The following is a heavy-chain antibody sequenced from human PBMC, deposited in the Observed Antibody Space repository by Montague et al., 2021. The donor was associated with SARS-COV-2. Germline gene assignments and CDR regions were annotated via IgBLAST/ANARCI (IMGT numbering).Heavy chain of an antibody. CDR1: GFTFSSYD. CDR3: AREYSAPRWFGEYNRYGMDV. V-gene: IGHV3-33*08. CDR2: IWYDGSNQ. J-gene: IGHJ6*02. D-gene: IGHD3-10*01. Sequence: SLRLSCAASGFTFSSYDMHRVRQAPGKGLEWVAVIWYDGSNQYYGDSVKGRFTISRDNSKNTLYLQMNSLRAEDTAVYYCAREYSAPRWFGEYNRYGMDVWGQGTTVTVSS.